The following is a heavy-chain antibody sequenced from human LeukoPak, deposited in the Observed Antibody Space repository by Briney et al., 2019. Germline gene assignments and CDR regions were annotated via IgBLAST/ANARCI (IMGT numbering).Heavy chain of an antibody. CDR2: ISSSSGYI. Sequence: GGSLRLSCAASGFTFSSYSMHWVRQAPGKGLEWVSFISSSSGYIYYADSMKGRFTISRDNAKNSLYLQMNSLRAEDTAVYYCARVPYYDILTGYSDYWGQGTLVTVSS. D-gene: IGHD3-9*01. CDR1: GFTFSSYS. V-gene: IGHV3-21*01. CDR3: ARVPYYDILTGYSDY. J-gene: IGHJ4*02.